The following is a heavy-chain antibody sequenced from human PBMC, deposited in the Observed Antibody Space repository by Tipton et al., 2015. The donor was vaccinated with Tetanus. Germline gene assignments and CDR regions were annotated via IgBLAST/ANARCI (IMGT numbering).Heavy chain of an antibody. CDR1: GGSINSSYY. D-gene: IGHD6-19*01. J-gene: IGHJ4*02. CDR3: TRLPRQWLAHGDY. CDR2: IYYSGYT. Sequence: LRLSCTVSGGSINSSYYWGWIRQPPGKGLEWIGSIYYSGYTYYKASLKSRLSLSVDTSKSQFSLSLRSVTAADTAVYYCTRLPRQWLAHGDYWGQGVLVTVSS. V-gene: IGHV4-39*01.